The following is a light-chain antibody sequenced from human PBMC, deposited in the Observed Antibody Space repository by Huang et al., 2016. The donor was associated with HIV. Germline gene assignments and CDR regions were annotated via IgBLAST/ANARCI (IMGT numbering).Light chain of an antibody. J-gene: IGKJ1*01. CDR1: QSVYASSTSKDY. CDR3: QQYYSSPQT. CDR2: WAS. V-gene: IGKV4-1*01. Sequence: DIIMSQSPESLTVSLGERATLNCRSSQSVYASSTSKDYMAWFQQKPGQPPRLLLFWASSREVGVPDRFSGSVSGTHFTLTIANLQPEDAAIYYCQQYYSSPQTFGQGTRV.